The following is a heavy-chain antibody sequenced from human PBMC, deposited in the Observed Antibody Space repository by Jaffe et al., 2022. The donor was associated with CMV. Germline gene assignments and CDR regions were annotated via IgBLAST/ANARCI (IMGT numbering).Heavy chain of an antibody. D-gene: IGHD6-13*01. J-gene: IGHJ5*02. CDR2: IDWDDDK. CDR1: GFSLSTSGMC. Sequence: QVTLRESGPALVKPTQTLTLTCTFSGFSLSTSGMCVSWIRQPPGKALEWLALIDWDDDKYYSTSLKTRLTISKDTSKNQVVLTMTNMDPVDTATYYCARMNSAAGMSVLFNWFDPWGQGTLVTVSS. V-gene: IGHV2-70*01. CDR3: ARMNSAAGMSVLFNWFDP.